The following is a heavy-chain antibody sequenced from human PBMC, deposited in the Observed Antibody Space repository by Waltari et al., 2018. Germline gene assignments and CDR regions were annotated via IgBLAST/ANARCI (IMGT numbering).Heavy chain of an antibody. CDR1: V. V-gene: IGHV3-23*01. D-gene: IGHD7-27*01. J-gene: IGHJ4*02. CDR2: ISDAGGII. Sequence: VMNGVRQAPGKGFEWVSSISDAGGIINYAEAVKGRFIISRDNSKNALYLQMNSLRGDDTAVYYGARGSGVDSWGQGTLVTISS. CDR3: ARGSGVDS.